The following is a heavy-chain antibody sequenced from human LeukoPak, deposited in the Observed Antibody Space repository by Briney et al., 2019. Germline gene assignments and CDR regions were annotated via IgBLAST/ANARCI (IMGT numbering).Heavy chain of an antibody. D-gene: IGHD6-13*01. CDR2: ISGSGGST. V-gene: IGHV3-23*01. J-gene: IGHJ4*02. CDR3: AKDRAPGIAGYYFDY. Sequence: GGSLRLSCAASGFTFSSYAMSWVRQAPGKGLEWVSAISGSGGSTYYADSVKGRFTISRDNSKNTLYLQMNGLRAEDTAVYYCAKDRAPGIAGYYFDYWGQGTLVTVSS. CDR1: GFTFSSYA.